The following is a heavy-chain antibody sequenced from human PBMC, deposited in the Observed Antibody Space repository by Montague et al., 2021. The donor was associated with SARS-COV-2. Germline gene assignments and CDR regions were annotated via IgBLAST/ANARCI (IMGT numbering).Heavy chain of an antibody. V-gene: IGHV4-61*05. CDR2: IYYSGST. CDR3: ARDGYNAHQNYWYFDL. D-gene: IGHD5-24*01. J-gene: IGHJ2*01. CDR1: GDSISSLHYY. Sequence: SETLSLTCTVSGDSISSLHYYWGWIRQSPGKGLEWIGYIYYSGSTNYSPSLKSRVTISVDTSKNQFSLKLSSVTAADTAVYYCARDGYNAHQNYWYFDLWGRGTLVTVSS.